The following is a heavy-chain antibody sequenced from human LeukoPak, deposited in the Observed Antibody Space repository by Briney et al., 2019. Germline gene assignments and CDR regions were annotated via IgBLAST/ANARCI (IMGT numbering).Heavy chain of an antibody. CDR1: GGSFRGYY. D-gene: IGHD3-16*02. V-gene: IGHV4-34*01. CDR2: INHSGST. Sequence: PSETLSLTCAVYGGSFRGYYWSWIRQPPGKGLEWIGEINHSGSTNYNPSLKSRVTISVDTSKNQFSLKLSSVTAADTAVYYCARTLYDYVWGSYRTTYYYYMDVWGKGTTVTVSS. J-gene: IGHJ6*03. CDR3: ARTLYDYVWGSYRTTYYYYMDV.